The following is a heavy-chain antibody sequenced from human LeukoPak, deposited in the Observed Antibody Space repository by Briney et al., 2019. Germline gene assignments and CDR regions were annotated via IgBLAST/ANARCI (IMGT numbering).Heavy chain of an antibody. CDR2: ISGCGGST. CDR3: AKVGISYCSGGSCYPTFDY. D-gene: IGHD2-15*01. J-gene: IGHJ4*02. Sequence: GGSLRLSCAASGFTFSSYAMSWVRQAPGKGLEWVSAISGCGGSTYYADSVKGRFTISRDNSKNTLYLQMNSLRAEDTAVYYCAKVGISYCSGGSCYPTFDYWGQGTLVTVSS. V-gene: IGHV3-23*01. CDR1: GFTFSSYA.